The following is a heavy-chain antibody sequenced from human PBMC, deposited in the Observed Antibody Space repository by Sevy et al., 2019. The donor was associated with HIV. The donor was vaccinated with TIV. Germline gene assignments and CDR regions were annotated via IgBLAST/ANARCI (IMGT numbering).Heavy chain of an antibody. J-gene: IGHJ4*02. CDR2: FSFGCGKI. CDR3: AREGCSKPHDY. CDR1: GFTFSNYA. D-gene: IGHD2-2*01. V-gene: IGHV3-23*01. Sequence: GPLRLPCAASGFTFSNYAMSWVRQAPGEGLGGVSTFSFGCGKINYADSVKGRFTISRDNSKNTLYLQRNSLRAEDTALYYCAREGCSKPHDYWGQGTLVTVSS.